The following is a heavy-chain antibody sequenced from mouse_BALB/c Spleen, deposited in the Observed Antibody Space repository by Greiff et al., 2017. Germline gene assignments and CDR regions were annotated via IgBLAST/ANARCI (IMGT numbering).Heavy chain of an antibody. CDR1: GYTFTSYW. D-gene: IGHD1-1*02. CDR3: ARYNGSYDY. J-gene: IGHJ2*01. Sequence: VKLVESGAELAKPGASVKMSCKASGYTFTSYWMHWVKQRPGKGLEWIGYINPSTGYTEYNQKFKDKATLTADKSSSTAYMQLSSLTSEDSAVYYCARYNGSYDYWGQGTTLTVSS. CDR2: INPSTGYT. V-gene: IGHV1-7*01.